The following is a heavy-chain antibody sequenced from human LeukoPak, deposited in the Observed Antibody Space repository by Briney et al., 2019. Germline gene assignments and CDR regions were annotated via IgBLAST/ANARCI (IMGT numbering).Heavy chain of an antibody. J-gene: IGHJ6*03. CDR2: IHYSATT. CDR3: ARVSWFPGTSYYYMDV. V-gene: IGHV4-59*01. CDR1: GGAISSYY. Sequence: PPETLSLTCTGSGGAISSYYWSWIRQPPGKGRELIGCIHYSATTNCNPSLKSRVTISVDTSKNQFSLKLSSVTAADTAVYFCARVSWFPGTSYYYMDVWGKGTTVTVSS. D-gene: IGHD1-1*01.